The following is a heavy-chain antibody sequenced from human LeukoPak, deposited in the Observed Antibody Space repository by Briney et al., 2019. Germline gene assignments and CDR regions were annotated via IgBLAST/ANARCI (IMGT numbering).Heavy chain of an antibody. D-gene: IGHD3-22*01. V-gene: IGHV3-23*01. CDR3: AKVPQRGYYYDSSGYYYDY. J-gene: IGHJ4*02. CDR2: ISGSGGST. Sequence: GGSLRLSCAASGFTFSSYAMSWVRQAPGKGLEWVSAISGSGGSTYYADSVKGRFTISRDNSKNTLYLQMNSLRAEDTAVYYCAKVPQRGYYYDSSGYYYDYWGQGTLVTVSS. CDR1: GFTFSSYA.